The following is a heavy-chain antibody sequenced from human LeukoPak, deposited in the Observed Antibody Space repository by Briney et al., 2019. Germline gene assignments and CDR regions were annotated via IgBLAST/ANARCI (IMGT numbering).Heavy chain of an antibody. V-gene: IGHV3-23*01. CDR3: AKDEWDLLGGFDY. D-gene: IGHD1-26*01. Sequence: PGGSLRLSCAASGFTFSSYVMHGVRQAPGKGLEWVSAISDSSGSTYYADSVEGGFTISRDNSNNTLYLQMNSLRAEDTAVYYCAKDEWDLLGGFDYWGQGTLVTVSS. CDR2: ISDSSGST. J-gene: IGHJ4*02. CDR1: GFTFSSYV.